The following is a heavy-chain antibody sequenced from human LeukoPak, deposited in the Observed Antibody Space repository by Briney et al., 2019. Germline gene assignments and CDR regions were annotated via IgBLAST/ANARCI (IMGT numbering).Heavy chain of an antibody. CDR2: IYTSGST. J-gene: IGHJ5*02. Sequence: PSQTLSLTCTVSGGSISSGSYYWSWIRQPAGKGLEWIGRIYTSGSTNYNPSLKSRVTISVDTSKNQFSLKLSSVTAADTAVYYCARNLPITIFGVVRAGNGWFDPWGQGTLVTVSS. CDR3: ARNLPITIFGVVRAGNGWFDP. CDR1: GGSISSGSYY. D-gene: IGHD3-3*01. V-gene: IGHV4-61*02.